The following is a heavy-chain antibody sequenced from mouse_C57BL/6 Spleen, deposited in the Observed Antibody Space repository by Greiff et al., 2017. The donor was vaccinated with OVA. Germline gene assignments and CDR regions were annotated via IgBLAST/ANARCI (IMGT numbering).Heavy chain of an antibody. V-gene: IGHV7-3*01. Sequence: EVKLVESGGGLVQPGGSLSLSCAASGFTFTDYYMSWVRQPPGKALEWLGFIRNKANGYTTEYSASVKGRFTISRDNSQSILYLQMNALRAEDSATYYCARYGLYFDYWGQGTTLTVSS. CDR2: IRNKANGYTT. CDR3: ARYGLYFDY. J-gene: IGHJ2*01. CDR1: GFTFTDYY.